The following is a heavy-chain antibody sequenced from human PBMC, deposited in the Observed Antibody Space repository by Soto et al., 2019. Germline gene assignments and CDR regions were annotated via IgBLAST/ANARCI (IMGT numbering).Heavy chain of an antibody. CDR3: ARESSSSPNFDY. D-gene: IGHD6-6*01. J-gene: IGHJ4*02. Sequence: SETLSLTCTVSGGSISSGDYYWSWIRQPPGKGLEWIGYIYYSGSTYYNPSLKSRVTISVDTSKNQFSLKLSSVTAADTAVYYCARESSSSPNFDYWGQGTLVTVSS. CDR2: IYYSGST. V-gene: IGHV4-30-4*01. CDR1: GGSISSGDYY.